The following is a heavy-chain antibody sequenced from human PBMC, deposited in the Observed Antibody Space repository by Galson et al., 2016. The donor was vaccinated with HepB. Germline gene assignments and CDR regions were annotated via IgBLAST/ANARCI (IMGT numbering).Heavy chain of an antibody. J-gene: IGHJ4*02. CDR2: IDSRTPTT. D-gene: IGHD3-16*01. CDR3: TVWMSQHIDH. V-gene: IGHV3-23*01. CDR1: GFTFSSYT. Sequence: SLRLSCAASGFTFSSYTMNWVRQAPGKGLEWVATIDSRTPTTHYADSVRGRFTISRDNSKDTVYLQMIGLTAEDTAVYYCTVWMSQHIDHWGQGTLVTVSS.